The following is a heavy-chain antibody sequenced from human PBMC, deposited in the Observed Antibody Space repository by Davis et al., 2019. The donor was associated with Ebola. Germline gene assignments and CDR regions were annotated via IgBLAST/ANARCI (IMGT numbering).Heavy chain of an antibody. Sequence: PSEALSLTCTVSGGSISSSSYYWGWIRQPPGKGLEWIGSIYYSGSTYYNPSLKSRVTISVDTSKNQFSLKLSSVTAADTAVYYCARHVMGSGRFDYWGQGTLVTVSS. CDR2: IYYSGST. J-gene: IGHJ4*02. CDR3: ARHVMGSGRFDY. CDR1: GGSISSSSYY. V-gene: IGHV4-39*01. D-gene: IGHD6-19*01.